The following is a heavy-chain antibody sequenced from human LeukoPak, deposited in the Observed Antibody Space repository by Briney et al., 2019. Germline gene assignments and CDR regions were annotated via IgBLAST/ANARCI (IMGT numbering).Heavy chain of an antibody. CDR3: ARSYVSGMDV. CDR2: INHSGST. Sequence: SETLSLTCAVYGGSFSGYYWSWIRQPPGKGLEWIGEINHSGSTNYNPSLKSRVTISVDTSKNQFSLKLSSVTAADTAVYYCARSYVSGMDVWGQGTTVTVSS. D-gene: IGHD3-16*01. J-gene: IGHJ6*02. CDR1: GGSFSGYY. V-gene: IGHV4-34*01.